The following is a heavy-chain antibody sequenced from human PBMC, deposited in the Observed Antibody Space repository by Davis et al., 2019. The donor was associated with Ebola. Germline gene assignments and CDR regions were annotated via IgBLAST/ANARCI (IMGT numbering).Heavy chain of an antibody. D-gene: IGHD6-6*01. J-gene: IGHJ2*01. Sequence: SETLSLTCTVSGGSINNYYWSWVRQPAGKGLEWIGHVYTSGSTNYNPSLKSRVTISVDRSKNQFSLKLRSVTAADTAVYFCARLSGLFSSSSGALYFDLWGRGTLVSVSS. CDR3: ARLSGLFSSSSGALYFDL. V-gene: IGHV4-4*07. CDR1: GGSINNYY. CDR2: VYTSGST.